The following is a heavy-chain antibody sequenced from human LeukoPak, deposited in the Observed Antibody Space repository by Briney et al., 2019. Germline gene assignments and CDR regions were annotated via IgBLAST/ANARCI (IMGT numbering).Heavy chain of an antibody. CDR3: TTETSLYYFDY. CDR2: IRSKANSYAT. Sequence: GGSLKLSCAASGFTFSFSAVHWVRQASGKGLEWVGRIRSKANSYATAYAASVQGRFTISRDDSKNTAYLLMNSLKTEDTAVYYCTTETSLYYFDYWGQGTLVTVSS. CDR1: GFTFSFSA. J-gene: IGHJ4*02. D-gene: IGHD2-2*01. V-gene: IGHV3-73*01.